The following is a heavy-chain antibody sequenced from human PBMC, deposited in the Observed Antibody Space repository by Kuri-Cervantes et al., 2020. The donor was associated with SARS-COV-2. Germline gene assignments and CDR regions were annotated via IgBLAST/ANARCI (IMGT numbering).Heavy chain of an antibody. D-gene: IGHD6-25*01. Sequence: SETLSLTCTVSGGSISSGSYYWSWIRQPAGKGLEWIGRIYTSGSTNYNPSLKSRVTMSVDTSKNQFSLKLSSVTAADTAVYYCARVAAGYFDYWGQGTLVTVSS. J-gene: IGHJ4*02. CDR3: ARVAAGYFDY. V-gene: IGHV4-61*02. CDR2: IYTSGST. CDR1: GGSISSGSYY.